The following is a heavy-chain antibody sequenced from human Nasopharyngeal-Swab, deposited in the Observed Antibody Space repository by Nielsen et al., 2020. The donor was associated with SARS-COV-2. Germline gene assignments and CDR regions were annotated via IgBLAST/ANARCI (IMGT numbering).Heavy chain of an antibody. D-gene: IGHD6-13*01. Sequence: GESLKISCVGSGFTFSDYYMSWIRQAPGKGLEWVSYISDSGNTMYADSVKGRFTISRDNARKSVYLQLNSLRAEDTAVYYCARGPSSSRFDPWGQGSLVTVSS. CDR2: ISDSGNTM. CDR3: ARGPSSSRFDP. CDR1: GFTFSDYY. J-gene: IGHJ5*02. V-gene: IGHV3-11*01.